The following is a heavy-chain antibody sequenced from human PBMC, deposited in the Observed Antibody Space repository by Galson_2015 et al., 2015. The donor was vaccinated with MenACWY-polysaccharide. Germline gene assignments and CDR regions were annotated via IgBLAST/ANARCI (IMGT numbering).Heavy chain of an antibody. V-gene: IGHV6-1*01. CDR3: VRGGAAPSSLFGP. Sequence: CAISGDSVSSNTAAWNWIRQSPSRGLEWLGRTYYRSNWSSDYALSVRGRITINADTSKNQFSLQLNSVTPEDTAVYYCVRGGAAPSSLFGPPAPGPLVPVS. D-gene: IGHD2-15*01. CDR1: GDSVSSNTAA. CDR2: TYYRSNWSS. J-gene: IGHJ5*02.